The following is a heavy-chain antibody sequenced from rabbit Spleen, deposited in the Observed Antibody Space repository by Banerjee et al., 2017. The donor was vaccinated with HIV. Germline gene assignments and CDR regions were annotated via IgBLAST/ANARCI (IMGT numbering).Heavy chain of an antibody. CDR3: ARDTGSSFSSYGMDL. CDR1: GFSFSSVFW. CDR2: IYAGTNGGT. D-gene: IGHD8-1*01. Sequence: QEQLVESGGGLVKPGASLTLTCTASGFSFSSVFWMCWVRQAPGKGLEWIACIYAGTNGGTYYASWAKGRFTISRTSSTTVTLQMTSLTAADTATYFCARDTGSSFSSYGMDLWGAGTLVTVS. J-gene: IGHJ6*01. V-gene: IGHV1S45*01.